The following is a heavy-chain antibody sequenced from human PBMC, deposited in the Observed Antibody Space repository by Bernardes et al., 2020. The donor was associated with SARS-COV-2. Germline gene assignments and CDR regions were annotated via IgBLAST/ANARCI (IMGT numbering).Heavy chain of an antibody. D-gene: IGHD5-12*01. CDR2: IYPGDSDT. Sequence: GASLKISGNGSGYSFTRYWIGWVRPMPGKGLEWMGIIYPGDSDTRYSPSFQGQVTISADKSISTAYLQWSSLKASDTAMYYCASPRWLQETYFDYWGQGTLVAVSS. CDR1: GYSFTRYW. V-gene: IGHV5-51*01. J-gene: IGHJ4*02. CDR3: ASPRWLQETYFDY.